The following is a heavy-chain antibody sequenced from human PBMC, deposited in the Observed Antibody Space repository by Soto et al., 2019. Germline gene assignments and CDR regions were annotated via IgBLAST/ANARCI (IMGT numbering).Heavy chain of an antibody. CDR2: IIPIFGTA. V-gene: IGHV1-69*12. CDR3: ARDGRDYGIDV. CDR1: GGTFSSYA. Sequence: QVQLVQSGAEVKKPGSSVKVSCKASGGTFSSYAISWVRQAPGQGLEWRGGIIPIFGTANYAQKFQGRVTIPADDATSTAYMELSSLRSEDTAVYYCARDGRDYGIDVWGQGTTVTVSS. J-gene: IGHJ6*02.